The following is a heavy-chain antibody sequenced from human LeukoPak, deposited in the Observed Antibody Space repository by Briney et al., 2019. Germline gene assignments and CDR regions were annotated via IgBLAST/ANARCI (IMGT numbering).Heavy chain of an antibody. J-gene: IGHJ6*01. D-gene: IGHD6-6*01. CDR1: GFTFSDSY. CDR2: ISSTGGTM. CDR3: ARDVGERHSSSSRDSLYYGVDV. Sequence: PGGSLRLSCAASGFTFSDSYMSWVRQAPGKGLEWVSHISSTGGTMSYADAVKGRFTFSRDNAKTSLYLQMYSLRADDTAEYYCARDVGERHSSSSRDSLYYGVDVGGQGTGVTVSS. V-gene: IGHV3-11*01.